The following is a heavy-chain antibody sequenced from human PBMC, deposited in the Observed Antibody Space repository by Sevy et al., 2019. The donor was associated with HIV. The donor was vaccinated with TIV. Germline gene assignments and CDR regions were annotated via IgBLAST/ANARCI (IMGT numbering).Heavy chain of an antibody. CDR1: GGSISSYY. J-gene: IGHJ3*02. CDR3: ARDDNFWGGYHDACDI. D-gene: IGHD3-3*01. V-gene: IGHV4-59*01. Sequence: SETLSLTCTVSGGSISSYYWSWIRQPPGKGLEWIGYIYYSGGTNYNPAPQSRVPISVDTSKNQFSLKLSSVTAADTAAYYWARDDNFWGGYHDACDIWGQGTMVTVSS. CDR2: IYYSGGT.